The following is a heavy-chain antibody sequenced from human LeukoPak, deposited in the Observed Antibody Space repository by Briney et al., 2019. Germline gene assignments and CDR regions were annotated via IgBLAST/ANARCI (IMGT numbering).Heavy chain of an antibody. CDR3: ASSMYYYDSSGYQGDY. V-gene: IGHV1-69*04. J-gene: IGHJ4*02. CDR2: IIPILGIA. CDR1: GDTFSSYA. Sequence: ASVKVSCKASGDTFSSYAISWVRQAPGQGLEWMGRIIPILGIANYAQKFQGRVTITADKSTSTAYMELSSLRSEDTAVYYCASSMYYYDSSGYQGDYWGQGALVTVSS. D-gene: IGHD3-22*01.